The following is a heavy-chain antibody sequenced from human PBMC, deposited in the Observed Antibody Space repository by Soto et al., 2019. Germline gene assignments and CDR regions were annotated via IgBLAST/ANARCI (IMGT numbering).Heavy chain of an antibody. CDR1: GGSISSSNW. V-gene: IGHV4-4*02. Sequence: PSETLSLTCAVSGGSISSSNWWSWVRQPPGKGLEWIGEIYHSGSTNYNPSLKSRVTISVDKSKNQFSLKLSSVTAADTAVYYCASRVTDAIKAGGYFDYWGQGTLVTVSS. J-gene: IGHJ4*02. CDR2: IYHSGST. D-gene: IGHD2-2*02. CDR3: ASRVTDAIKAGGYFDY.